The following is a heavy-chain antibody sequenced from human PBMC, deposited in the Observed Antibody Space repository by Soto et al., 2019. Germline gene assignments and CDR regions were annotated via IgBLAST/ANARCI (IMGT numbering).Heavy chain of an antibody. D-gene: IGHD2-21*01. CDR1: GGSISSCDYY. CDR2: IYYSGST. CDR3: ARDRRIEGDYYYGMDV. Sequence: SETLSLTCTVSGGSISSCDYYWSWIRQPPGKGLEWIGYIYYSGSTYYNPSLKSRVTISVDTSKNQFSLKLSSVTAADTAVYYCARDRRIEGDYYYGMDVWGQGTTVTAP. J-gene: IGHJ6*02. V-gene: IGHV4-30-4*01.